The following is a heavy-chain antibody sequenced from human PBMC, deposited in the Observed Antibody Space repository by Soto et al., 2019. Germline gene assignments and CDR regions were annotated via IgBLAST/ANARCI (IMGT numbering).Heavy chain of an antibody. V-gene: IGHV1-8*01. Sequence: GASVKVSCKASGYTFTSYDINWVRQATGQGLEWMGWMNPNSGNTGYAQKFQGRVTMTRNTSISTAYMELSSLRSEDTAVYYCARGSSTGITIFGVVIPYMAYYVDVWGKGTTVTVSS. D-gene: IGHD3-3*01. CDR3: ARGSSTGITIFGVVIPYMAYYVDV. CDR1: GYTFTSYD. CDR2: MNPNSGNT. J-gene: IGHJ6*03.